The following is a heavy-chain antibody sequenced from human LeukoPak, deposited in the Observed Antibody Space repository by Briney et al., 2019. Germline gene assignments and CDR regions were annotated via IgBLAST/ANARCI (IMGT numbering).Heavy chain of an antibody. CDR3: AKAGSLYSSSWYVGYFQH. Sequence: GGSLRLSCAASGFTFSSYAMSWVRQAPGKGLEWVSAISGSGGSTYYADSVKGRFTISRDNSKNTLYLQMNSLRAEDTAVYYCAKAGSLYSSSWYVGYFQHWGQGTLVTVSS. CDR1: GFTFSSYA. CDR2: ISGSGGST. V-gene: IGHV3-23*01. J-gene: IGHJ1*01. D-gene: IGHD6-13*01.